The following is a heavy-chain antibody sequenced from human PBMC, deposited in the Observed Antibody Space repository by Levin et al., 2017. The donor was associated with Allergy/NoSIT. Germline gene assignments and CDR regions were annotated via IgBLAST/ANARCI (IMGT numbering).Heavy chain of an antibody. CDR3: ARHLQVGATTGGGY. Sequence: GGSLRLSCKGSGYSFPTYWISWVRQMPGKGLEWMGRIDPSDSYTSYSPPFQGHGASSADKSISTAYLQWSSLRASDTAIYYCARHLQVGATTGGGYWGQGTLVTVSS. D-gene: IGHD1-26*01. CDR2: IDPSDSYT. V-gene: IGHV5-10-1*01. J-gene: IGHJ4*02. CDR1: GYSFPTYW.